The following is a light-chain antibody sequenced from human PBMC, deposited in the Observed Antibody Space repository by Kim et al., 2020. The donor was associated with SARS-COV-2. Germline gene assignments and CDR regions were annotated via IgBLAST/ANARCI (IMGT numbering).Light chain of an antibody. V-gene: IGLV1-44*01. CDR3: GTWDDSLNEWV. Sequence: GQRVTISCFGSGSSIARNVVNWYQQFPGTAPKLLIYATEQRSSGVPDRFSGSRSGASASLDISGLQSDDEADYYCGTWDDSLNEWVFGGGTQLTVL. CDR1: GSSIARNV. J-gene: IGLJ3*02. CDR2: ATE.